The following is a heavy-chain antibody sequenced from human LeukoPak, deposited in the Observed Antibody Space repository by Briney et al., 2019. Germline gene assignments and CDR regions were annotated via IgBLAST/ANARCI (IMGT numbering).Heavy chain of an antibody. D-gene: IGHD1-14*01. CDR3: ASGPGPSNLDY. J-gene: IGHJ4*02. CDR1: GGSISSYY. Sequence: PSETLSLTCTVSGGSISSYYWSWIRQPPGKGLEWIGYIYYSGSTNYNPSLKSRVTVSVDTSKNQFSLTLNSVTAADTAVYYCASGPGPSNLDYWGQGTLVTVSS. V-gene: IGHV4-59*01. CDR2: IYYSGST.